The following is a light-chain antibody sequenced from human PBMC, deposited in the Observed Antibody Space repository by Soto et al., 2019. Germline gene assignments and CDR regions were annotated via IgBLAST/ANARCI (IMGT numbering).Light chain of an antibody. CDR3: CSYVGATTYV. CDR1: SSNIGAGYD. V-gene: IGLV1-40*01. CDR2: RNN. J-gene: IGLJ1*01. Sequence: QAVVTQPPSVSGAPGQRVTISCTGSSSNIGAGYDVHWYQQLPGTAPKLVIFRNNNRPSGVPDRFSGSKSGTSASLAITGLQAEDEADYYCCSYVGATTYVFGTGTKLTVL.